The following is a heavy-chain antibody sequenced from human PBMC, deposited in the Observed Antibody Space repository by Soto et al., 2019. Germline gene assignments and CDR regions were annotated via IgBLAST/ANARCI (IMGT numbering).Heavy chain of an antibody. Sequence: GESLKISCKGSGYSFTSYRIGWVRQMPGKGLEWMGIIYPGDSDTRYSPSFQGQVTISSDKSISTAYLQWSSLKASDTAMYYCARHPSYSSSWYGGAYYYYGMDVWGQGTTVTVSS. V-gene: IGHV5-51*01. J-gene: IGHJ6*02. CDR1: GYSFTSYR. CDR2: IYPGDSDT. CDR3: ARHPSYSSSWYGGAYYYYGMDV. D-gene: IGHD6-13*01.